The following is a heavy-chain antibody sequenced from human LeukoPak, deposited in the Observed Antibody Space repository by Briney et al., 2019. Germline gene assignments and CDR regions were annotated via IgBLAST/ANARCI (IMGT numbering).Heavy chain of an antibody. CDR3: ARAHPLTSGSYPFDH. V-gene: IGHV3-23*01. Sequence: GGSLRLSCAASGFTFSSYAMSWVRQAPGKGLEWVSAISGSGGSTYYADFVKGRFTISRDNSKNTLYLQMNSLRAEDTAVYYCARAHPLTSGSYPFDHWGQGTLVTVSS. D-gene: IGHD1-26*01. J-gene: IGHJ4*02. CDR1: GFTFSSYA. CDR2: ISGSGGST.